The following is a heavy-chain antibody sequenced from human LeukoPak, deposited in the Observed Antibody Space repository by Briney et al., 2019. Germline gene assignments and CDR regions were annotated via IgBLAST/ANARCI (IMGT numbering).Heavy chain of an antibody. Sequence: SQTLSLTCTVSGGSISSGGYYWSWIRQPPGKGLEWIGYIYHSGSTYYNPSLKSRVTISVDRSKNQFSLKLSSVTAADTAVYYCARWNEYSSSSAPPWGQGTLVTVSS. CDR3: ARWNEYSSSSAPP. CDR2: IYHSGST. CDR1: GGSISSGGYY. J-gene: IGHJ5*02. V-gene: IGHV4-30-2*01. D-gene: IGHD6-6*01.